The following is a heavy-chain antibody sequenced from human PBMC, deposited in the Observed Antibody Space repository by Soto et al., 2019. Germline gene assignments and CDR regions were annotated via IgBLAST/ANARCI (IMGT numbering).Heavy chain of an antibody. Sequence: GGSLRLSCSASGFTFSSYAMSWVRQAPGKGLEWVSAITGSGDSTYYADSVKGRFTVSRDNSKNTLYLQMNSLRAEDTAVYYCAKVFVFTIREGFDYWGLGTLVTVSS. CDR2: ITGSGDST. J-gene: IGHJ4*02. D-gene: IGHD3-3*01. CDR3: AKVFVFTIREGFDY. V-gene: IGHV3-23*01. CDR1: GFTFSSYA.